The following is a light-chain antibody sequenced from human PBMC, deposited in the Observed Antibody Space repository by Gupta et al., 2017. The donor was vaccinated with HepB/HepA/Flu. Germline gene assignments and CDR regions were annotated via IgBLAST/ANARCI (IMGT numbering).Light chain of an antibody. V-gene: IGLV2-23*02. Sequence: QSALTQPASVSGSPGQSITISCTGTSSDVGIYDLVSWYQQHPGKAPRLIIYEVSKRPSGLSNRFSASKSGNTASLTISGLQADDEADYYCCSYAGSSTVIFGGGTKLTVL. CDR1: SSDVGIYDL. J-gene: IGLJ2*01. CDR3: CSYAGSSTVI. CDR2: EVS.